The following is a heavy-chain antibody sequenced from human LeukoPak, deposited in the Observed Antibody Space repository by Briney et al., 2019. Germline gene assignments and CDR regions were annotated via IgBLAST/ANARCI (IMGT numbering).Heavy chain of an antibody. J-gene: IGHJ4*02. CDR3: ARGNTILEDY. V-gene: IGHV4-31*03. D-gene: IGHD3-3*01. CDR2: IYYSGST. Sequence: PSQTLSLTCTVSGVSISSGGYYWSWIRQHPGKGLEWIGYIYYSGSTYYKPSLKSRVTISVDTSKNQFSLKLSSVTAADTAVYYCARGNTILEDYWGQGTLVTVSS. CDR1: GVSISSGGYY.